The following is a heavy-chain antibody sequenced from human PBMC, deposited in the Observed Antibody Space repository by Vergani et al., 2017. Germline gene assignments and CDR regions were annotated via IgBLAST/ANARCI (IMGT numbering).Heavy chain of an antibody. V-gene: IGHV1-69*02. CDR3: ARQGQYYDSSGYYLDY. J-gene: IGHJ4*02. CDR1: GGTFSSYT. CDR2: IIPILGIA. Sequence: QVQLVQSGAEVKKPGSSVKVSCKASGGTFSSYTISWVRQAPGQGLEWMGRIIPILGIANYAQKFQGRVTITAGKSTSTAYMELSSLRSEDTAVYYCARQGQYYDSSGYYLDYWGQGTLVTVSS. D-gene: IGHD3-22*01.